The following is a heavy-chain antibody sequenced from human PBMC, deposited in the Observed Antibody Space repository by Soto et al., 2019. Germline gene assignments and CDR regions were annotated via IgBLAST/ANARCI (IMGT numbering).Heavy chain of an antibody. J-gene: IGHJ6*02. CDR3: ARGGIVDTAMPQPYYYYYYGMDV. D-gene: IGHD5-18*01. Sequence: GGSLRLSCAASGFTFSSYGMHWVRQAPGKGLEWVAVIWYDGSNKYYADSVKGRFTISRDNSKNTVYLQMNSLRAEDTAVYYCARGGIVDTAMPQPYYYYYYGMDVWGQGTTVTVSS. CDR2: IWYDGSNK. CDR1: GFTFSSYG. V-gene: IGHV3-33*01.